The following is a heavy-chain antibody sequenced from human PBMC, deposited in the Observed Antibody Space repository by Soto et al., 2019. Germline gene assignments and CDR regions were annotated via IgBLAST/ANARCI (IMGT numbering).Heavy chain of an antibody. V-gene: IGHV1-24*01. CDR3: ATGGGSRGYCSGGSCYSNWFDP. CDR1: GYTLTELS. Sequence: GASVKVSCKVSGYTLTELSMHWVRQAPGKGIEWMGGFDPEDGETIYAQKFQGRVTMTEDTSTDTAYMELSSLRSEDTAVYYCATGGGSRGYCSGGSCYSNWFDPWGQGTLVTVSS. J-gene: IGHJ5*02. CDR2: FDPEDGET. D-gene: IGHD2-15*01.